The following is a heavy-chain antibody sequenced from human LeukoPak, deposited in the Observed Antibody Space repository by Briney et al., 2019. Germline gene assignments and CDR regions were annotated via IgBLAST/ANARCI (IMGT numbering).Heavy chain of an antibody. J-gene: IGHJ4*02. CDR1: GFTFGSPW. D-gene: IGHD3-16*02. CDR3: ARGTAGYHSSYFDY. Sequence: GGSLRLSCAASGFTFGSPWMHWVRQAPGKGLVWVSRINSDGSATAYADSVKGRFTISRDNAENTLYLQMNSPRAEDTAVYYCARGTAGYHSSYFDYWGQGTLVTVSS. CDR2: INSDGSAT. V-gene: IGHV3-74*01.